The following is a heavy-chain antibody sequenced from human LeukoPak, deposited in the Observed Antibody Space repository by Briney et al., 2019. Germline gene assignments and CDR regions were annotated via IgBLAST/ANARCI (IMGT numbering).Heavy chain of an antibody. Sequence: PGRSLRLSCAASGFTFSIYGMHWVRHAPGKGLEWVAVISYDGSNIYYADSVKGRFTISRDNSKNTLYLQMNSLRPEDTAVYYCASGESYYLENWGQGTLVTVSS. V-gene: IGHV3-30*03. J-gene: IGHJ4*02. CDR1: GFTFSIYG. D-gene: IGHD1-26*01. CDR2: ISYDGSNI. CDR3: ASGESYYLEN.